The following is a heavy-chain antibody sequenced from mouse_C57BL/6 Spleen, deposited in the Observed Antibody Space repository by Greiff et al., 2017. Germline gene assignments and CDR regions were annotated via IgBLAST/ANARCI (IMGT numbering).Heavy chain of an antibody. V-gene: IGHV1-52*01. J-gene: IGHJ2*01. D-gene: IGHD1-1*01. CDR2: IDPSDSET. Sequence: LQQPGAELVRPGSSVKLSCKASGYTFTSYWMQWVKQRPIPGLEWIGNIDPSDSETHYNQKFKDKATLTVDKSSSTAYMQLSSLTSEDSAVYYCARRSTVVPYFDYWGQGTTLTVSS. CDR1: GYTFTSYW. CDR3: ARRSTVVPYFDY.